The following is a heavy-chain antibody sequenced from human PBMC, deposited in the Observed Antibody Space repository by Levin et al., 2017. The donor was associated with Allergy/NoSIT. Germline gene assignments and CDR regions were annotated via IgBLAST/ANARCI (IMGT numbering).Heavy chain of an antibody. V-gene: IGHV3-23*01. CDR1: GFTFSSSV. CDR2: LTASGGNT. CDR3: TKDLGSSSDLLVSEI. Sequence: GGSLRLSCAASGFTFSSSVMSWVRQAPGKGLEWVSSLTASGGNTYYADSVKGRFTISRDNSKNTLSLQMDSLRAEDTAVYYCTKDLGSSSDLLVSEIWGQGTMVTVSS. D-gene: IGHD2-2*01. J-gene: IGHJ3*02.